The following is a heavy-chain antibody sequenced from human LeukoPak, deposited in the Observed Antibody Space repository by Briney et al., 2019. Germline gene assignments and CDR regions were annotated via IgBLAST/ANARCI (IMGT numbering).Heavy chain of an antibody. D-gene: IGHD2-8*01. J-gene: IGHJ5*02. CDR2: IDSSGGT. Sequence: PSETLSLTCTVSGGSISSGGYYWSWIRQPQGKGLEWIGYIDSSGGTNHNPSLKSRVSTSVDTSKNQFSLKLSSVTAADTAVYYCARGYISNYNWFDPWGQGTLVTVSS. CDR1: GGSISSGGYY. V-gene: IGHV4-61*08. CDR3: ARGYISNYNWFDP.